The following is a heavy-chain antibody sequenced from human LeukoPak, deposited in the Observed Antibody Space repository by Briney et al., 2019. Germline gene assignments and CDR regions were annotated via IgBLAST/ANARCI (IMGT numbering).Heavy chain of an antibody. V-gene: IGHV3-15*01. Sequence: PGGSLRLSCAASGFTFSSAWMSWVRQAPAKGLEWVGRIKSKTDGGTKDYAAPVKGRFTISRDDSKKTLYLQMNSLKSEDTAVYYYGRGGDHPYWGQGTLVIVSS. J-gene: IGHJ4*02. CDR2: IKSKTDGGTK. CDR1: GFTFSSAW. D-gene: IGHD2-21*01. CDR3: GRGGDHPY.